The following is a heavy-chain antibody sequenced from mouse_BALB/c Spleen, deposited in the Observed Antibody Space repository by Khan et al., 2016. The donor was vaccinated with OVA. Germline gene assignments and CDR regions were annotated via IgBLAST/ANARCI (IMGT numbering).Heavy chain of an antibody. J-gene: IGHJ4*01. D-gene: IGHD2-3*01. CDR1: GFSLTSYG. V-gene: IGHV2-6*02. CDR3: ARWFDGYSSLYAMDY. Sequence: QVQLMESGPGLVAPSQSLSITCTVSGFSLTSYGVHWVRQPPGKSLEWLVVIWSDGSTNYNSVLKSRLSISKDNSKSQVFLKMNSLQTDDTAIYYCARWFDGYSSLYAMDYWGQGTSVTVSS. CDR2: IWSDGST.